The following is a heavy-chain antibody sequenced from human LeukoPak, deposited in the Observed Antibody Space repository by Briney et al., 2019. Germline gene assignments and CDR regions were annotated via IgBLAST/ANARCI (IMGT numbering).Heavy chain of an antibody. V-gene: IGHV4-4*02. Sequence: LSLTRDLSGGSVTSTNWWTWIPQPPGKGPEWIWEVHLDARTNYNPSLNSRIVMSAGLPENHISPKLTSVSAADTSVYYCARDAGKSLVAVAGSGWYDPWGQGTLVTVSS. CDR3: ARDAGKSLVAVAGSGWYDP. J-gene: IGHJ5*02. CDR1: GGSVTSTNW. D-gene: IGHD6-19*01. CDR2: VHLDART.